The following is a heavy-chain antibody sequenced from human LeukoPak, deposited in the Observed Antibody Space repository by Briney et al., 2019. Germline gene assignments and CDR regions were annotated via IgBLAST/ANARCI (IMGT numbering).Heavy chain of an antibody. V-gene: IGHV3-7*01. CDR1: GFTFSSYW. J-gene: IGHJ5*02. CDR3: ARDTNLYYDFWSGYYWFDP. CDR2: IKQDGSEK. Sequence: GGSLRLSXAASGFTFSSYWMSWVRQAPGKGLEWVANIKQDGSEKYYVDSVKGRFTISRDNAKNSLYLQMNSLRAEDTAVYYCARDTNLYYDFWSGYYWFDPWGQGTLVTVSS. D-gene: IGHD3-3*01.